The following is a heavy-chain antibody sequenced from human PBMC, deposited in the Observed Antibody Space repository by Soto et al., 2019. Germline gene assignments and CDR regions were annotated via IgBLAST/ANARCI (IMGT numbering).Heavy chain of an antibody. J-gene: IGHJ5*02. CDR2: IWSAGLT. Sequence: GGSLRLSCAASGFTFSDHCMDWVCQAPGKGLEWVSIIWSAGLTYYADSVRGRFTISRDISKNILFLQMNNLRAEDSAIYYCARELPPDLWGQGTLVTVSS. CDR3: ARELPPDL. CDR1: GFTFSDHC. D-gene: IGHD2-15*01. V-gene: IGHV3-53*01.